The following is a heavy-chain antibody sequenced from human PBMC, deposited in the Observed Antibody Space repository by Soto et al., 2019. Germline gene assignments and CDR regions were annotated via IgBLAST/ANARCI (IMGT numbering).Heavy chain of an antibody. CDR1: GFTFTSSA. Sequence: GASVKVSCKASGFTFTSSAMQWVRQARGQRFEWIGWIVVGSGNTNYAQKFQERVTITRDMSTSTAYMELSSLRSEDTAVYYCAAETNYDFWRDNNWFDPWGQGTLVTVSS. CDR3: AAETNYDFWRDNNWFDP. V-gene: IGHV1-58*02. CDR2: IVVGSGNT. J-gene: IGHJ5*02. D-gene: IGHD3-3*01.